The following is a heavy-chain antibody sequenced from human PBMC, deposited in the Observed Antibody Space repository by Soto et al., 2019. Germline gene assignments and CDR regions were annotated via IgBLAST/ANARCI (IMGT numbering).Heavy chain of an antibody. J-gene: IGHJ6*02. V-gene: IGHV1-3*01. CDR1: GYTFTSYA. Sequence: ASVKVSCKASGYTFTSYAMHWVRQAPGQRLEWMGWINAGNGNTKYSQKYQGRVTITRDTSASTAYMELSSLRSEDTAVYYCASSRITMVPYGMDVWGQGTTVTVSS. D-gene: IGHD3-10*01. CDR3: ASSRITMVPYGMDV. CDR2: INAGNGNT.